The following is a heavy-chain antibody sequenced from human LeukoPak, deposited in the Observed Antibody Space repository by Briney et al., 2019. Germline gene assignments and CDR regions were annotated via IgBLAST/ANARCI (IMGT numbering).Heavy chain of an antibody. J-gene: IGHJ3*02. CDR2: IYPGDSDT. Sequence: GESLKISCSGSGDSFISYWICWGRQRPRESLEWMGIIYPGDSDTRYSPSFQGQVTMSADKSISTASLQRSTLTASDTAMYYCARRVAGSDHDALDSWGQGTMVTVSS. D-gene: IGHD1-26*01. CDR3: ARRVAGSDHDALDS. CDR1: GDSFISYW. V-gene: IGHV5-51*01.